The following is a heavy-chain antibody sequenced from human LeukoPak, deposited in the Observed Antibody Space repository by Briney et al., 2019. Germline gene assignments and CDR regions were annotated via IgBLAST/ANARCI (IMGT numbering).Heavy chain of an antibody. V-gene: IGHV3-7*01. J-gene: IGHJ4*02. CDR2: TNQDESQK. CDR3: ASFEYKYSF. Sequence: GGSLRLSCEASGVTFSDFWMTWVRQAPGKGLEWVATTNQDESQKYYVDSVKGRFTISRDNAKNALFLQMNSLRGEDTAIYYCASFEYKYSFGGQGTLVTVSS. D-gene: IGHD2-15*01. CDR1: GVTFSDFW.